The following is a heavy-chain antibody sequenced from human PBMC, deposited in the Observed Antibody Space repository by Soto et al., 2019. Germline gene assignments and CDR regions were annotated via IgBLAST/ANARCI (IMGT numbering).Heavy chain of an antibody. D-gene: IGHD3-22*01. CDR3: ARGRRYYDRDAFDI. CDR2: INHSGST. Sequence: SETLSLTCAVYGVSFSGYYWSWIRQPPGKGLEWIGEINHSGSTNYNPSLKSRVTISVDTSKNQFSLKLSSVTAADTAVYYCARGRRYYDRDAFDIWGQGTMVTVSS. CDR1: GVSFSGYY. J-gene: IGHJ3*02. V-gene: IGHV4-34*01.